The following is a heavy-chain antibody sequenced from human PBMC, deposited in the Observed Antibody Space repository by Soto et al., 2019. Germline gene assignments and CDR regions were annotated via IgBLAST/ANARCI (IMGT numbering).Heavy chain of an antibody. CDR2: ISYDGSNK. Sequence: VGSLRLSCAASGFTFSSYAMHWVRQAPGKGLEWVAVISYDGSNKYYADSVKGRFTISRDNSENTLYLQMNSLKTEDTAVYYCARDGRNAFDMWGQGTMVTVS. J-gene: IGHJ3*02. CDR1: GFTFSSYA. V-gene: IGHV3-30-3*01. CDR3: ARDGRNAFDM.